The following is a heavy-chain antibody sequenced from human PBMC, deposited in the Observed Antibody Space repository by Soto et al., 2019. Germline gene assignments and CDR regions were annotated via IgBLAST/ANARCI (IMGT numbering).Heavy chain of an antibody. CDR1: GGSMNIYY. J-gene: IGHJ4*02. V-gene: IGHV4-59*01. CDR2: IYYGVST. Sequence: QVHLQESGPGLVKPSETLSLTCTVSGGSMNIYYWSWIRQSPGRGLEWIGSIYYGVSTSYNPSLKSRVTLSLDPSKNQLSLDLSSVTAADTAVYYCARGVFQWSSPFDYWGQGTLATVSS. D-gene: IGHD3-10*01. CDR3: ARGVFQWSSPFDY.